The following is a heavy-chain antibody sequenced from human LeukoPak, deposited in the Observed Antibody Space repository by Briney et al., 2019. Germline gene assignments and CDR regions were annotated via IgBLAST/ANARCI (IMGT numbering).Heavy chain of an antibody. J-gene: IGHJ4*02. CDR1: GYTFTSYG. CDR2: INAGDGST. V-gene: IGHV1-3*01. CDR3: ARNAVGKTDFDY. D-gene: IGHD4-23*01. Sequence: ASVKVSCKASGYTFTSYGISWVRQAPGQRLEWMGWINAGDGSTKYSQKFQGRVTITWDTSATTAYMELSSLGSEDTAAYYCARNAVGKTDFDYWGQGTLVAVSS.